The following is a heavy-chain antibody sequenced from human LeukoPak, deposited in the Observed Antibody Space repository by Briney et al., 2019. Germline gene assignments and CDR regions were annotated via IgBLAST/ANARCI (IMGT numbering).Heavy chain of an antibody. CDR1: GGSFSGYY. Sequence: PSETLSLTCAVYGGSFSGYYWSWIRQPPGKGLEWIGEINHSGSTNYNPSLKSRVTISVDTSKNQFSLKLSSVTAADTAVYYCARERRVRYFDWLLRNNWFDPWGQGTLVTVSS. CDR2: INHSGST. D-gene: IGHD3-9*01. V-gene: IGHV4-34*01. CDR3: ARERRVRYFDWLLRNNWFDP. J-gene: IGHJ5*02.